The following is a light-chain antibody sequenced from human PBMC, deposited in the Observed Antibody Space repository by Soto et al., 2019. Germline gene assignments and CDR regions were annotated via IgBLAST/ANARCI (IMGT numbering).Light chain of an antibody. Sequence: EIVMTQSPATLSVSPGERATLSCRASQSVSSNLARYQQKPGQAPRLLIYGASTRATGIPARFSGSGSGTEFTLNISSLQSEDFAVYYCQQYNNWPPGTFGPGTKVDIK. V-gene: IGKV3-15*01. CDR2: GAS. CDR1: QSVSSN. J-gene: IGKJ3*01. CDR3: QQYNNWPPGT.